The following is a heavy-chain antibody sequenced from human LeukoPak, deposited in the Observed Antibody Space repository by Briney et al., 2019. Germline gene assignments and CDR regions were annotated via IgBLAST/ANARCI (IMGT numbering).Heavy chain of an antibody. CDR2: IGGGGTT. CDR1: GFTFNNYA. CDR3: ARDDILTGYSPGDY. V-gene: IGHV3-69-1*01. J-gene: IGHJ4*02. D-gene: IGHD3-9*01. Sequence: PGGSLRLSCAASGFTFNNYAMSWVRQAPGKGLEWVSSIGGGGTTYYPDSVKGRFTISRDNAKNSLYLQMNSLRAEDTAVYYCARDDILTGYSPGDYWGQGTLVTVSS.